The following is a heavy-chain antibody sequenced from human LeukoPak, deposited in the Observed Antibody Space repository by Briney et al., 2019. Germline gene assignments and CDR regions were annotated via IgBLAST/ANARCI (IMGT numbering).Heavy chain of an antibody. CDR2: IYYSGST. CDR3: ARSGGFLGAFDI. Sequence: SQTLSLTCTVSGGSISSGDYYWSWIRQPPGKGLEWIGYIYYSGSTYYNPSLKSRVTISVDTSKNQFSLKLSSVTAADTAVYYCARSGGFLGAFDIWGQGTMVTVSS. CDR1: GGSISSGDYY. D-gene: IGHD1-14*01. V-gene: IGHV4-30-4*01. J-gene: IGHJ3*02.